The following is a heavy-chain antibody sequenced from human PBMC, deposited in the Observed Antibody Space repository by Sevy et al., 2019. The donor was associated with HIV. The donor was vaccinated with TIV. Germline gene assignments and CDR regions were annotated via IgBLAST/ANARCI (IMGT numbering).Heavy chain of an antibody. CDR2: ISGSGGTT. Sequence: GGSLRLSCAASGFTFSNFGMSWVRQAPGKGLEWVSTISGSGGTTYYADSVKGRFTSSRDNSKKTLYLQMNSLTAEDTALYYCAKGDTSTRYYYYGMDVWGQGTAVTVSS. V-gene: IGHV3-23*01. CDR3: AKGDTSTRYYYYGMDV. D-gene: IGHD2-2*01. CDR1: GFTFSNFG. J-gene: IGHJ6*02.